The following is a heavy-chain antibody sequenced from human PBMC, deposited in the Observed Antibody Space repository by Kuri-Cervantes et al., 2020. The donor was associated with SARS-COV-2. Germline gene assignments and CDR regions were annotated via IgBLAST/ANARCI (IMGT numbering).Heavy chain of an antibody. V-gene: IGHV1-2*02. CDR3: ARDYQLGIGMGYYYYYMDV. D-gene: IGHD6-13*01. CDR1: GYTFTDYY. J-gene: IGHJ6*03. CDR2: VNPKSGGT. Sequence: ASVKVSCKAPGYTFTDYYIHWVRQAPGQGLEWMGWVNPKSGGTKFSQLFQGRVTMTRDTSITTAYMELSRLRSDDTAVYYCARDYQLGIGMGYYYYYMDVWGKGTTVTVSS.